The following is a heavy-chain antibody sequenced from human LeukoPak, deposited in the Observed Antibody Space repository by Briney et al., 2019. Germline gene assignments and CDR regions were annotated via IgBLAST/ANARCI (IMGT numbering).Heavy chain of an antibody. D-gene: IGHD2-15*01. CDR3: ARDWCSGGSCFDAFDI. CDR1: GGSISSSSYY. J-gene: IGHJ3*02. CDR2: IYYSGST. V-gene: IGHV4-39*07. Sequence: SETLSLTCTVSGGSISSSSYYWGWIRQPPGKGLEWIGSIYYSGSTYYNPSLKSRVTVSIDTSNNQFSLNLSSVTAADTAVYYCARDWCSGGSCFDAFDIWGQGTMVTVSS.